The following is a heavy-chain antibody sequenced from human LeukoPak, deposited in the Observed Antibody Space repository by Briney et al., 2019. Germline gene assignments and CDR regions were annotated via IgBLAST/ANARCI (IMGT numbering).Heavy chain of an antibody. CDR1: GGSISSSSYY. CDR3: ARPIQDGWFDP. CDR2: IYYSGST. Sequence: NSSETLSLTCTVSGGSISSSSYYWGWIRQPPGKGLEWIGSIYYSGSTYYNPSLKSRVTISVDTSKNQFSLKLSSVTAADTAVYYCARPIQDGWFDPWGQGTLVTVSS. V-gene: IGHV4-39*01. D-gene: IGHD2-21*01. J-gene: IGHJ5*02.